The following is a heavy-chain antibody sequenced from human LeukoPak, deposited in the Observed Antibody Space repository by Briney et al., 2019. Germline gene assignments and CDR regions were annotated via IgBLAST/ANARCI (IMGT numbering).Heavy chain of an antibody. J-gene: IGHJ4*02. CDR3: ARVSLDYGSGSYEDY. Sequence: SETLSLTCTVSGYSISSGYYWGWIRQPPGKGLEWIGSIYHSGSTYYNPSLKSRVTISVDTSKNQFSLKLSSVTAADTAVYYCARVSLDYGSGSYEDYWGQGTLVTVSS. V-gene: IGHV4-38-2*02. CDR2: IYHSGST. CDR1: GYSISSGYY. D-gene: IGHD3-10*01.